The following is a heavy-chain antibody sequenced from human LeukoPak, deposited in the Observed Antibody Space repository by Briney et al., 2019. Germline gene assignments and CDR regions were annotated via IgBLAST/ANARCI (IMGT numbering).Heavy chain of an antibody. CDR1: GYTFTSYD. V-gene: IGHV1-46*01. Sequence: ASVKVSCKASGYTFTSYDVNWVRQAPGQGLEWMGIINPSGGSTIYAHKFQGRVTMTRDMSTSTVYMELSSLRSEDTAVYYCARDRSIAASGRSWYFDLWGRGTPVTVSS. CDR2: INPSGGST. D-gene: IGHD6-13*01. CDR3: ARDRSIAASGRSWYFDL. J-gene: IGHJ2*01.